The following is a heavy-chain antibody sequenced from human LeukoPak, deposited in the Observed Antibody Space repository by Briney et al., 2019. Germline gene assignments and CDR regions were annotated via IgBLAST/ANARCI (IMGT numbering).Heavy chain of an antibody. CDR2: IDHSGST. J-gene: IGHJ3*01. V-gene: IGHV4-34*01. CDR3: ARAPYLSSGS. Sequence: SETLSLTCAAFGGSFSGYYWSWIRQPPGKGLEWIGEIDHSGSTNYNPSLKSRVTISLDTSKNQFSLKLSSVTAADTAVYYCARAPYLSSGSWGQGTMVTVSS. D-gene: IGHD3-22*01. CDR1: GGSFSGYY.